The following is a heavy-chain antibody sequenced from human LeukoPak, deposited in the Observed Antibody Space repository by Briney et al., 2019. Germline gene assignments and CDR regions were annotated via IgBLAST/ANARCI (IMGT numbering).Heavy chain of an antibody. CDR2: IIPIFGTA. V-gene: IGHV1-69*05. CDR3: ARDGRYCSGGSCYPPYYYYGMDV. D-gene: IGHD2-15*01. Sequence: SVKVSCKASGGTFSSYAISWVRQAPGQGLEWMGGIIPIFGTANYAQKLQGRVTMTTDTSTSTAYMELRSLRSDDTAVYYCARDGRYCSGGSCYPPYYYYGMDVWGQGTTVTVSS. J-gene: IGHJ6*02. CDR1: GGTFSSYA.